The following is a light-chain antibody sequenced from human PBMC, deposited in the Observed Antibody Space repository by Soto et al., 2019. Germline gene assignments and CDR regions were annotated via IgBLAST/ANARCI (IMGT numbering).Light chain of an antibody. V-gene: IGLV2-14*02. Sequence: QSVLTQPASVSGSPGQSVTISCTGSSSDVGTYDLVSWYQQHPGKAPKILIYEGTKRPSGVSNRFSGSKSGNTASLTISGLQAEDESDYYCSSYTSSTTWVFGGGTKVTVL. J-gene: IGLJ3*02. CDR3: SSYTSSTTWV. CDR2: EGT. CDR1: SSDVGTYDL.